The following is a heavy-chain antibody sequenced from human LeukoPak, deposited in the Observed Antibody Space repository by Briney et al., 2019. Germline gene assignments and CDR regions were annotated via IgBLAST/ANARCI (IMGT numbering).Heavy chain of an antibody. J-gene: IGHJ4*02. CDR3: ARHYDSSGYYYFDY. CDR2: ISSSSSTM. D-gene: IGHD3-22*01. V-gene: IGHV3-48*01. Sequence: PGGSLRLSCAASGFTFSSYSMNWVRQAPGKGLEWVSYISSSSSTMYYADSVKGRFTISRDNAKNSLYLQMNSLRAEDTAVYYCARHYDSSGYYYFDYWGQGTLVTVSS. CDR1: GFTFSSYS.